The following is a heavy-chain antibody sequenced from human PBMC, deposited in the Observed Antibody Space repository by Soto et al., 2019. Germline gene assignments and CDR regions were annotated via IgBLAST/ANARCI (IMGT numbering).Heavy chain of an antibody. CDR3: ARDPSYNSTRSVSYYGGMEV. Sequence: SQTLSLTGAISGASVSSNSAAWNWIRQSPSRGLEWLGRTYYRAKRNNDYAVSAKSRRTINPDTSKNHFSLHLNSLTPEDTAVYYCARDPSYNSTRSVSYYGGMEVWGQGNTVT. J-gene: IGHJ6*01. CDR1: GASVSSNSAA. CDR2: TYYRAKRNN. D-gene: IGHD6-13*01. V-gene: IGHV6-1*01.